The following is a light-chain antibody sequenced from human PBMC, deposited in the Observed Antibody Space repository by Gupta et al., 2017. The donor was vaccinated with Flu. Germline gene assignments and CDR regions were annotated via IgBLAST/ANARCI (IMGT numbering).Light chain of an antibody. CDR2: DTT. Sequence: QSVLTQPPSVSGAPAQRVTISCTGSSSNIGAQHRVHWSQQLPGAVPKLLIYDTTNRPPGVPHRFSASKSGTSAALAIAGLQAEDEADYYCQSYDNSQNYWLFGGGTKLTVL. J-gene: IGLJ3*02. CDR1: SSNIGAQHR. CDR3: QSYDNSQNYWL. V-gene: IGLV1-40*01.